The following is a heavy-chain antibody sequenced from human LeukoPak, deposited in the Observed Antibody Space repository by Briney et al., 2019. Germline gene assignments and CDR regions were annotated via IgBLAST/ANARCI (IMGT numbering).Heavy chain of an antibody. Sequence: GGSLRLSCAASGFTFDDYAMHWVRQAPGKGLEWVSYISSSGSTIYYADSVKGRFTISRDNAKNSLYLQMNSLRAEDTAVYYCARDGGSSGPDAFDIWGQGTMVTVSS. J-gene: IGHJ3*02. D-gene: IGHD3-22*01. CDR1: GFTFDDYA. V-gene: IGHV3-48*03. CDR2: ISSSGSTI. CDR3: ARDGGSSGPDAFDI.